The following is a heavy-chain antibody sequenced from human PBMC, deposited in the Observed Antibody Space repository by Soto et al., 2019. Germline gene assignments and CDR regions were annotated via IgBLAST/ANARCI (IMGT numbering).Heavy chain of an antibody. CDR1: GFTFGRYA. CDR2: IGGDGHIT. V-gene: IGHV3-23*01. J-gene: IGHJ3*02. CDR3: AKDYIGSLPDTFDI. D-gene: IGHD3-10*01. Sequence: GGSLRLSCAASGFTFGRYAVTWVRQAPGKGLDWVSSIGGDGHITYYADSVKGRFTVSRDNSKNTLYLQMNSLRADDTAVYFCAKDYIGSLPDTFDIWGQGTLVTVSS.